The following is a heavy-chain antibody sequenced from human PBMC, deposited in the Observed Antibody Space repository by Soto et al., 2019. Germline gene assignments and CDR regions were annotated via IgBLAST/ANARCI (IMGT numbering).Heavy chain of an antibody. CDR3: EDTYDNRFDP. CDR1: GGTFSSYA. CDR2: IIPIFGTI. V-gene: IGHV1-69*12. Sequence: QVQLVQSGAEVKKPGSSVKVSCKASGGTFSSYAINWVRQAPGQGLEWMGGIIPIFGTINYAQKFQGRVTITADESTSTAYMELSSLRSEDTAVSSCEDTYDNRFDPWGQGTLVTVSS. D-gene: IGHD4-17*01. J-gene: IGHJ5*02.